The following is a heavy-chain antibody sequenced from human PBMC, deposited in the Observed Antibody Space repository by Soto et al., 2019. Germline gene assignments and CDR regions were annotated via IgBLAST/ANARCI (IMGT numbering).Heavy chain of an antibody. CDR3: ARDTFGLVNAFDL. V-gene: IGHV1-18*01. CDR1: GYIFSLFN. CDR2: ISGYSGNT. J-gene: IGHJ3*01. Sequence: ASVKVSCKTSGYIFSLFNINWVRQVPGQGLEWLGWISGYSGNTNYAPTFQGRLTMTIDTSTNTGYMELRSLTSDDTAMYFCARDTFGLVNAFDLFGQGTMVTF. D-gene: IGHD3-16*01.